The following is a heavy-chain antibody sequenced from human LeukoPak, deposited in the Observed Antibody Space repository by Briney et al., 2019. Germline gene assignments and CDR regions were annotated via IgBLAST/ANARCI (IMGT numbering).Heavy chain of an antibody. CDR3: AKHLGWGSSGSNWFDP. J-gene: IGHJ5*02. V-gene: IGHV3-23*01. D-gene: IGHD6-25*01. Sequence: GGSLRLSCVASGFTFSAYAMSWVRQAPGKGLEWVSGISASGSSTYYADSVEGRFTISRDNSKNTLYLQMNSLRAEDTAVYYCAKHLGWGSSGSNWFDPWGQGTLVTVSS. CDR2: ISASGSST. CDR1: GFTFSAYA.